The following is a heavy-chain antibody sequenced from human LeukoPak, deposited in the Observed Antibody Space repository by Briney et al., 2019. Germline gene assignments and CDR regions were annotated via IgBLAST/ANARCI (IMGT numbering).Heavy chain of an antibody. D-gene: IGHD1-1*01. CDR3: ARALERSPNWFDP. J-gene: IGHJ5*02. V-gene: IGHV3-7*04. CDR1: GFTFSTYW. Sequence: GGPLRLSCAASGFTFSTYWMSWVRLAPGRGLEWVASIKQDGSQKYYVDSVKGRFTISRDNAKNSLYLQLNSLRAEDTAVYYCARALERSPNWFDPWGQGTLVTVSS. CDR2: IKQDGSQK.